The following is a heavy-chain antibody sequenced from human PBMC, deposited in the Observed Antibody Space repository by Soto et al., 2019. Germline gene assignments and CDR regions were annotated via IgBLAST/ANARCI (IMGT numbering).Heavy chain of an antibody. D-gene: IGHD2-2*01. CDR3: AKEGYCSSTSCYAGIYRDYYFDY. J-gene: IGHJ4*02. CDR2: ISGSGGST. V-gene: IGHV3-23*01. CDR1: GFTFSSYA. Sequence: GGSLRLSCAASGFTFSSYAMSWVRQAPGKGLEWVSAISGSGGSTYYADSVKGRFTISRDNSKNTLYLQMNSLRAEDTAVYYCAKEGYCSSTSCYAGIYRDYYFDYWGQGTLVTVSS.